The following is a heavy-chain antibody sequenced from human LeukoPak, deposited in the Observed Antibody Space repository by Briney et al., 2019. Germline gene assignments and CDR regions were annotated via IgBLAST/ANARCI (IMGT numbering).Heavy chain of an antibody. J-gene: IGHJ4*02. V-gene: IGHV4-34*01. Sequence: PSETLSLTCAVYGGSFSGYYWSWIRQPPGKGLEWMGEINHSGSTNYNPSLKSRVTISVDTSKNQFSLKLSSVTAADTAVYYCARGGGYSYGALVDYWGQGTLVTVSS. CDR3: ARGGGYSYGALVDY. D-gene: IGHD5-18*01. CDR1: GGSFSGYY. CDR2: INHSGST.